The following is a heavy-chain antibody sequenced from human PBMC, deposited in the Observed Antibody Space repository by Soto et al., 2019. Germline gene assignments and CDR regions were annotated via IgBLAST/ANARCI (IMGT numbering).Heavy chain of an antibody. Sequence: EVQLLESGGALVQPGGSLRLSCAASGFTFSSYAMSWVRQAPGKGLECVSTISGTGTITHYADSVKGRFTISRDNSMNMGYLQVNSLRAEDTAVYYCAKGGRAEYYDTSGYLDSWGQGTVVNVAS. CDR3: AKGGRAEYYDTSGYLDS. CDR1: GFTFSSYA. J-gene: IGHJ4*02. D-gene: IGHD3-22*01. CDR2: ISGTGTIT. V-gene: IGHV3-23*01.